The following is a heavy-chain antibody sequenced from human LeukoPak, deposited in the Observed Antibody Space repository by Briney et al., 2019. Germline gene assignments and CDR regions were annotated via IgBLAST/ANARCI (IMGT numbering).Heavy chain of an antibody. CDR3: ARDLQYSVQYFDY. V-gene: IGHV3-23*01. J-gene: IGHJ4*02. CDR2: ISGSGGST. Sequence: PGGSLRLSCAASGFTFSSYAMSWVRQAPGKGLEWVSAISGSGGSTYYADSVKGRFTISRDNSKNTLYLQMNSLRAEDTAVYYCARDLQYSVQYFDYWGQGTLVTVSS. D-gene: IGHD6-6*01. CDR1: GFTFSSYA.